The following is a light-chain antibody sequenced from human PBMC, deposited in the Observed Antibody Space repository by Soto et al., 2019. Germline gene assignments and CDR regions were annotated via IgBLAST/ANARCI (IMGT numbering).Light chain of an antibody. CDR2: QVT. CDR3: SSYTDSRNYV. V-gene: IGLV2-14*01. J-gene: IGLJ1*01. CDR1: ISDLAIYNY. Sequence: QSALTQPSSVSGSPGQSITISCTGTISDLAIYNYVSWYQQQPGKAPKLMIYQVTNRPSGVSNRFSGSRSGNTASLTISGLQAEDEADYYCSSYTDSRNYVFRTGTKVTV.